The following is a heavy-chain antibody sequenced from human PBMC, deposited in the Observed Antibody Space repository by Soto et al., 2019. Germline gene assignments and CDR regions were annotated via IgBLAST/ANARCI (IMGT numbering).Heavy chain of an antibody. CDR1: GYTFTAFY. Sequence: ASVKVSCKASGYTFTAFYIHWVRQAPGQGLEWMGWINPNSGDTKLAQQFQGRVTMTRDTSISTAYMELTRLRSDDTALYYCAKEYNSPSAWFDSWGQGTQVTVSS. D-gene: IGHD6-6*01. V-gene: IGHV1-2*02. CDR3: AKEYNSPSAWFDS. J-gene: IGHJ5*01. CDR2: INPNSGDT.